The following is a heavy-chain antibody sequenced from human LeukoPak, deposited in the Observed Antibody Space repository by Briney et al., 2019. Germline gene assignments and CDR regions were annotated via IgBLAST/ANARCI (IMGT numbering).Heavy chain of an antibody. D-gene: IGHD3-9*01. CDR2: VWYDGINK. V-gene: IGHV3-33*08. J-gene: IGHJ4*02. CDR3: ARSTSSEYDIYHFDY. Sequence: GGSLRLSCAASGFTFSNAWMTWVRQAPGKGLEWVAVVWYDGINKYYADSVKGRFTISRDNSKNTLYLQMNSLRAEDTAVYYCARSTSSEYDIYHFDYWGQGTLVTVSS. CDR1: GFTFSNAW.